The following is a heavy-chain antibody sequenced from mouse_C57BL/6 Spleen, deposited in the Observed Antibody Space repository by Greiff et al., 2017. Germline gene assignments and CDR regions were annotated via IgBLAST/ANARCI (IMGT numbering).Heavy chain of an antibody. V-gene: IGHV1-55*01. Sequence: QLQQPGAELVKPGASVKMSCKASGYTFTSYWITWVKQRPGQGLEWIGDIYPGSGSTNYNEKFKSKATLTVDTSSSTAYMQLSSLTSEDSAVYYCARWDYGSSDGAMDDWGQGTSVTVSS. CDR1: GYTFTSYW. D-gene: IGHD1-1*01. CDR3: ARWDYGSSDGAMDD. J-gene: IGHJ4*01. CDR2: IYPGSGST.